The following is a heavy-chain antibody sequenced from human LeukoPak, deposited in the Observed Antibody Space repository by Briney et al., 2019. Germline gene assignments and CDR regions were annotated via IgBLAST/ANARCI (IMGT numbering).Heavy chain of an antibody. V-gene: IGHV3-30-3*01. CDR1: GFTFSSYA. CDR2: ISYDGSNK. CDR3: ARGIVVGKLDY. Sequence: GGSRRLSCAASGFTFSSYAMHWVRQAPGKGLEWVAVISYDGSNKYYADSVKGRFTISRDNSKNTLYLQMNSLRAEDTAVYYCARGIVVGKLDYWGQGTLVTVSS. D-gene: IGHD2-21*01. J-gene: IGHJ4*02.